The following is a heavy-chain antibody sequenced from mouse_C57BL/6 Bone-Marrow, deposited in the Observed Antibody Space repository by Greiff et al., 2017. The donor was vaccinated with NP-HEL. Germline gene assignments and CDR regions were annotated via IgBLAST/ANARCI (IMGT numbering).Heavy chain of an antibody. J-gene: IGHJ4*01. V-gene: IGHV1-69*01. CDR3: ARADYDEGDAMDY. Sequence: VQLQQPGAELVMPGASVKLSCKASGYTFTSYWMHWVKQRPGQGLEWIGEIDPSDSYTNYNQKFKGKSTLTVDKSSSTAYMQLSSLTSEDSAVYYCARADYDEGDAMDYWGQGTSVTVSS. CDR2: IDPSDSYT. CDR1: GYTFTSYW. D-gene: IGHD2-4*01.